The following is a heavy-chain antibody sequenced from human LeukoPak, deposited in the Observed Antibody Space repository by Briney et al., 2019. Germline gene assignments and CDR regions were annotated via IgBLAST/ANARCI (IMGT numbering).Heavy chain of an antibody. V-gene: IGHV3-48*03. J-gene: IGHJ4*02. CDR2: ISSSGSTI. Sequence: GGSLRLSCAASGFTFSSYEMNWVRQAPGKGLEWVSCISSSGSTIYYADSVKGRFTISRDNAKNSLYLQMNSLRAEDTAVYYCARGGWYCSSTSCYGGRGLIDYWGQGTLVTVSS. D-gene: IGHD2-2*01. CDR3: ARGGWYCSSTSCYGGRGLIDY. CDR1: GFTFSSYE.